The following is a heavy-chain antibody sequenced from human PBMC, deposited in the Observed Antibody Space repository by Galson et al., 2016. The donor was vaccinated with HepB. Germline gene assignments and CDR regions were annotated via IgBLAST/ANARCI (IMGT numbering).Heavy chain of an antibody. J-gene: IGHJ6*02. V-gene: IGHV5-51*01. CDR2: IYPGDSEI. Sequence: QSGAEVKKAGESLKISCKASGYNFPYYWIGWVRQKPGKGLEWMGIIYPGDSEIRYSPSFQGQVTMSVDKSISTAFLPWSSLKASDTAMYYCARQYNFWSGYSESYFGMDVWGQGTTVTVSS. D-gene: IGHD3-3*01. CDR1: GYNFPYYW. CDR3: ARQYNFWSGYSESYFGMDV.